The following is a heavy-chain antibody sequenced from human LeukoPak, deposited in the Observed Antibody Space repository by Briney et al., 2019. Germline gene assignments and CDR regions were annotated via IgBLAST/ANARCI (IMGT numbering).Heavy chain of an antibody. Sequence: GGSLRLSCAGSGFTFSNYNFIWVRQAPGKGLEWVSCITGAGVRYYADSVRGRFAISRDNAENSLFLQMNNLRDEDTAVYYCVRGMSAPDYWGQGTLVTVSS. J-gene: IGHJ4*02. CDR2: ITGAGVR. V-gene: IGHV3-69-1*01. CDR1: GFTFSNYN. D-gene: IGHD3-3*01. CDR3: VRGMSAPDY.